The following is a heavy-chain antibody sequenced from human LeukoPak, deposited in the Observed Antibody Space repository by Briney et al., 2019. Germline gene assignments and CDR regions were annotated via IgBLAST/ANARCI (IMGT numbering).Heavy chain of an antibody. V-gene: IGHV2-5*01. D-gene: IGHD3-10*01. CDR1: GFSLSTSGVG. CDR2: IYWNDDK. CDR3: AHGRFTMVRGVLAPINFDY. Sequence: SGPTLVKPTQTLTLTCTFSGFSLSTSGVGVGWIRQPPGKALEWLALIYWNDDKRYSPSLKSRLTITKDTSKNQVVLTMTNMDPVDTATYYCAHGRFTMVRGVLAPINFDYWGQGTLVTVSS. J-gene: IGHJ4*02.